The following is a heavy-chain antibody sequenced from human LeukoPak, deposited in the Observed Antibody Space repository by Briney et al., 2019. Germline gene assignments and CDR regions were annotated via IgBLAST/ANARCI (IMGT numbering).Heavy chain of an antibody. CDR3: ARHFAPQVQLERRGAFDI. J-gene: IGHJ3*02. D-gene: IGHD1-1*01. CDR2: IYYSGST. CDR1: GGSISSSSYY. Sequence: SETLSLTCTVSGGSISSSSYYWGWIRQPPGKGLEWIGSIYYSGSTYYNPSLKSRVTISVDTSKNQFPLKLSSVTAADTAVYYCARHFAPQVQLERRGAFDIWGQGTMVTVSS. V-gene: IGHV4-39*01.